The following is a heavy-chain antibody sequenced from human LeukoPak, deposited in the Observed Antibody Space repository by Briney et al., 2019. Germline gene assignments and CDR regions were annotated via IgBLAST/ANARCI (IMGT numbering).Heavy chain of an antibody. CDR3: AKDYIAIWPFDY. J-gene: IGHJ4*02. CDR2: ISYDGSNK. CDR1: GFTFSSYG. D-gene: IGHD6-13*01. Sequence: PGGSLRLSCAASGFTFSSYGMHWVRQAPGKGLEWVAIISYDGSNKYYADSVKGRFTISRDNSKNTLYLQMNSLRVEDAAAYYCAKDYIAIWPFDYWGQGTLVTVSS. V-gene: IGHV3-30*18.